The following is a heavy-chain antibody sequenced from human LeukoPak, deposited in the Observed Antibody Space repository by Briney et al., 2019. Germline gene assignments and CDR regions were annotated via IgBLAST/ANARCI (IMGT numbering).Heavy chain of an antibody. V-gene: IGHV3-74*01. Sequence: GGSLRLSCAASGFTFSNYWMHWVRQAPGKGLVWVSRINIDGSSTSYADSVKGRFTISRDNAKNTLYLQMNSLRAEDTAVYYCARVSSGSYFGYYYYYMDVWGKGTTVTVSS. CDR2: INIDGSST. CDR1: GFTFSNYW. J-gene: IGHJ6*03. CDR3: ARVSSGSYFGYYYYYMDV. D-gene: IGHD1-26*01.